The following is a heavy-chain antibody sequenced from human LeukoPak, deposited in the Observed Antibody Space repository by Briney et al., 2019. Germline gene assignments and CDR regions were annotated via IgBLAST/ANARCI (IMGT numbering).Heavy chain of an antibody. Sequence: PGGSLRLSCAASGFTFSSYGMHWVRQAPGKGLEWVAFIRYDGSNKYYADSVKGRFTISRDNSKNTLYLQMDSLRAEDTAVYYCAKAIGDYIPQGFDCWGQGTLVTVSS. J-gene: IGHJ4*02. D-gene: IGHD4-17*01. V-gene: IGHV3-30*02. CDR2: IRYDGSNK. CDR1: GFTFSSYG. CDR3: AKAIGDYIPQGFDC.